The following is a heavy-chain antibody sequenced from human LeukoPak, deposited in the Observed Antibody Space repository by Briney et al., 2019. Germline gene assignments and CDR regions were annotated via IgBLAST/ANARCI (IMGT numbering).Heavy chain of an antibody. CDR2: IYPDDSDA. V-gene: IGHV5-51*01. CDR3: ARRPTTNFDF. Sequence: GESLKISCKASGYKFSNYWIAWVRQVPGKGLEWMGTIYPDDSDARYSPSFQGPVTLSVDKSVTTAYLQWSSLKASDTAIYYCARRPTTNFDFWGQGTLVTVSS. D-gene: IGHD1-26*01. J-gene: IGHJ4*02. CDR1: GYKFSNYW.